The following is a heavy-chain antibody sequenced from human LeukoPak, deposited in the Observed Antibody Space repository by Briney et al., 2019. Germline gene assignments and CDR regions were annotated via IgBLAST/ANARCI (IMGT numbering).Heavy chain of an antibody. D-gene: IGHD6-19*01. V-gene: IGHV3-7*01. J-gene: IGHJ5*02. CDR1: GFTFSSYW. CDR3: AKDWGSGGWYNYFDP. CDR2: IKQDGSEK. Sequence: LPGGSLRLSCAASGFTFSSYWMSWVRQAPGKGLEWVANIKQDGSEKYYVDSVKGRFTISRDNAKNTLYLQMDSLRAEDTAIYHCAKDWGSGGWYNYFDPWGQGTLVTVSS.